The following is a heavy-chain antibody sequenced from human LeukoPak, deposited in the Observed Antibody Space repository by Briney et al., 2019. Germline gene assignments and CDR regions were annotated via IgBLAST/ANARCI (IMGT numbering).Heavy chain of an antibody. CDR3: ARGIAVADY. Sequence: SETLSLTCTVSGGSISSYYWSWLRQPPGKGLEWIGYIYYSGSTNYNPSLKSRVTISVDTSKNQFSLKLSSVTAADTAVYYCARGIAVADYWGQGTLVTVSS. CDR2: IYYSGST. D-gene: IGHD6-19*01. V-gene: IGHV4-59*08. CDR1: GGSISSYY. J-gene: IGHJ4*02.